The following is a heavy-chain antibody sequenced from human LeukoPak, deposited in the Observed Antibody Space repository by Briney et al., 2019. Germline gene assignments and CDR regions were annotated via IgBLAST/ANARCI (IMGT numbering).Heavy chain of an antibody. J-gene: IGHJ4*03. V-gene: IGHV4-34*01. CDR3: ARGATISETGYFDF. Sequence: SETLSLTCAVYGGSFSRYYWSWIRQSPGKGLEWIAEIEHRGDTNYNPSVKSRVTIPVDTSKNQFSLKVRSLSAADTALYYCARGATISETGYFDFWGQGTLVTVSS. CDR1: GGSFSRYY. CDR2: IEHRGDT. D-gene: IGHD5-24*01.